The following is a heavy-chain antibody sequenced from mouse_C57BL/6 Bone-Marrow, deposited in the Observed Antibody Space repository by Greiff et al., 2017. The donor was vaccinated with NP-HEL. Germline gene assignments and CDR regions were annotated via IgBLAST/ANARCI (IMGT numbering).Heavy chain of an antibody. CDR3: AREDSYFDY. Sequence: EVQRVESGGGLVKPGGSLKLSCAASGFTFSSYAMSWVRQTPEKRLEWVATISDGGSYTYYPDNLKGRFTISRDNAENNLYLQMSHLKSEDTAMYYCAREDSYFDYWGQGTTLTVSS. J-gene: IGHJ2*01. V-gene: IGHV5-4*01. CDR2: ISDGGSYT. CDR1: GFTFSSYA.